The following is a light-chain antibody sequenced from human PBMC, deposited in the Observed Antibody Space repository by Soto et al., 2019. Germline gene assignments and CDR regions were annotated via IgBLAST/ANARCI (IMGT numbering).Light chain of an antibody. CDR1: HSLSRRS. CDR3: QQRSNWPPIT. Sequence: EIVLTQAPGTLCLSPGDSATLTCRASHSLSRRSLAWDQQKPGRAPRLLFYGASSRATGIPARFSGSGSGTDLTLTISSLEPEDFAVYYCQQRSNWPPITFGPGTRLEIK. V-gene: IGKV3D-20*02. J-gene: IGKJ5*01. CDR2: GAS.